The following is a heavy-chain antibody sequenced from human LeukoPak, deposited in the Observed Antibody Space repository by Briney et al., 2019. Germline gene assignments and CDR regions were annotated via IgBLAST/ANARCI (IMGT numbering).Heavy chain of an antibody. Sequence: PGGSLRLSCAASGFTFSSYAMSWVRQAPGKGLEWVSAISGSGGSTYYADSVKGRFTISRDNSKNTLYLQMNSLRAEDTAVYYCARVPNYYDSSGGFDYWGQGTLVTVSS. CDR2: ISGSGGST. CDR1: GFTFSSYA. J-gene: IGHJ4*02. CDR3: ARVPNYYDSSGGFDY. V-gene: IGHV3-23*01. D-gene: IGHD3-22*01.